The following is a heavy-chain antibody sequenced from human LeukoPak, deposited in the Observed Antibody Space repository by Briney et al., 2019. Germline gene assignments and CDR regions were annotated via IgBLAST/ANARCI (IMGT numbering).Heavy chain of an antibody. CDR3: AREPRLLRNWFDP. D-gene: IGHD2-15*01. CDR1: AGSISSGNYY. CDR2: IYTSGST. Sequence: SEALSLTCTVSAGSISSGNYYWSWIRQPAGKGLEWIGRIYTSGSTNYNPSLKSRVTISVDTSKNRFSLKLSSVAAADTAVYYCAREPRLLRNWFDPWGQGTLVTVSS. V-gene: IGHV4-61*02. J-gene: IGHJ5*02.